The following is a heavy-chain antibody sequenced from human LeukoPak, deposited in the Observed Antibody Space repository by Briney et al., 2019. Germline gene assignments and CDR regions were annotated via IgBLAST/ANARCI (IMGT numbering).Heavy chain of an antibody. J-gene: IGHJ4*02. D-gene: IGHD6-19*01. CDR2: IRSKANSYAT. CDR1: GFTFSGSA. CDR3: ARGIAVGALGYFDY. V-gene: IGHV3-73*01. Sequence: GGSLRLSCAASGFTFSGSAMHWVRQASGKGLEWVGRIRSKANSYATAYAASVKGRFTISRDDSKNTAYLQMNSLKTEDTAVYYCARGIAVGALGYFDYWGQGTLVTVSS.